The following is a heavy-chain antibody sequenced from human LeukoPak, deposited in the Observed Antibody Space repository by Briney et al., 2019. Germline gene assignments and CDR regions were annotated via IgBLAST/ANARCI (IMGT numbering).Heavy chain of an antibody. CDR1: GDSMSSYY. J-gene: IGHJ3*02. Sequence: SETLSLTCTVSGDSMSSYYWSWIRQPPGKGLEWIAYISYSGSTKYNPSLQNRVTISIDTSKDQFSLKLSSVTAADTAVYYCARGRATMASDAFDIWGQGTMVTVSS. CDR2: ISYSGST. CDR3: ARGRATMASDAFDI. V-gene: IGHV4-59*12. D-gene: IGHD3-10*01.